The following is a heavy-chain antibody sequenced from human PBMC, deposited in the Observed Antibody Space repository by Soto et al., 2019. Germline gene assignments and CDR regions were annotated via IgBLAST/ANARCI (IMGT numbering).Heavy chain of an antibody. V-gene: IGHV1-18*01. D-gene: IGHD6-13*01. CDR2: ISAYNGNT. CDR1: GYTFTSYG. Sequence: ASVKVSCKASGYTFTSYGISWVRQAPGQGLEWMGWISAYNGNTNYAQKLQGRVTMTTDTSTSTAYMELRSLSSDDTAVYYCARVDSSSSYGMDVWGQGTTVTVSS. J-gene: IGHJ6*02. CDR3: ARVDSSSSYGMDV.